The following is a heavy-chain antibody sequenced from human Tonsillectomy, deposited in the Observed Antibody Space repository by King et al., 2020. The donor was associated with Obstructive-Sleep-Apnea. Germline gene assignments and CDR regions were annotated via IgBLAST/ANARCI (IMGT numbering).Heavy chain of an antibody. J-gene: IGHJ6*02. D-gene: IGHD6-19*01. CDR2: ISSSSRTI. CDR3: ARAGLAVAGTKVSTRDYYYYYYGMDV. Sequence: VQLVESGGGLVQPGGSLRLSCAASGFTFSSYSMNWVRQAPGKGLEWVSYISSSSRTIYYADSVKGRFTISRDNAKNSLYLQMNSLRAGDTAVYYCARAGLAVAGTKVSTRDYYYYYYGMDVWGQGTTVTVSS. CDR1: GFTFSSYS. V-gene: IGHV3-48*04.